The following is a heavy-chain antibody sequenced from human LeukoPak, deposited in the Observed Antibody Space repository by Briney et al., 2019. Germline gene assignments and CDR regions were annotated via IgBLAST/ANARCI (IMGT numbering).Heavy chain of an antibody. D-gene: IGHD6-13*01. CDR1: GFTFSSYS. CDR2: ISSSSSYI. V-gene: IGHV3-21*05. CDR3: AREGEQQLVPDY. Sequence: PGGSLRLSCAASGFTFSSYSMNWVRQAPGKGLEWVSYISSSSSYIYYADSVKGRFTISRDNAKNSLYLQMNSLRAEDTAVYYCAREGEQQLVPDYWGQGTLVTVSS. J-gene: IGHJ4*02.